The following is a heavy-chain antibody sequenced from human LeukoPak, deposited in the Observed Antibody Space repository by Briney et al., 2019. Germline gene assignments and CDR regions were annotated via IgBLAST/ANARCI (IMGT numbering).Heavy chain of an antibody. V-gene: IGHV3-15*01. CDR1: GFTFSNAW. CDR3: TTDEGSPPKSDSSSPVGDY. J-gene: IGHJ4*02. D-gene: IGHD6-13*01. CDR2: IKSKTDGGTT. Sequence: GGSLRLSCAASGFTFSNAWMSWVRQAPGKGLEWVGRIKSKTDGGTTDYAAPVKGRFTISRDDSKNTLYLQMNSLKTEDTAVYYCTTDEGSPPKSDSSSPVGDYWGQGTLVTVSS.